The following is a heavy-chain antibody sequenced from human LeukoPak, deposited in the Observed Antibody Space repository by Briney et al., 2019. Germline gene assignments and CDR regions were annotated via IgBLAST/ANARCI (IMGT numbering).Heavy chain of an antibody. CDR1: GYTFTIYY. Sequence: ASVKVSCKASGYTFTIYYMHWVRQAPGQGLEYMGWINPNSGGTNYAQKFQGRVTMTRDTSISTAYMELRSLRSDDTAVYYCAREAASGSCPYWGQGTLVTVSS. D-gene: IGHD1-26*01. CDR3: AREAASGSCPY. V-gene: IGHV1-2*02. CDR2: INPNSGGT. J-gene: IGHJ4*02.